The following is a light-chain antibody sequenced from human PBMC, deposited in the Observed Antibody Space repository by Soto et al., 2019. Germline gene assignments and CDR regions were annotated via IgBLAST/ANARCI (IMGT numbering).Light chain of an antibody. V-gene: IGKV1-39*01. CDR1: QSSSTY. J-gene: IGKJ4*01. CDR3: QQSYSTPRA. Sequence: DIHMTQSPSSLSASVGDSVTITCRASQSSSTYLNWYQQMPGKAPNLLIYAASSLQSGVPSRFSGSGSGTDFTLTISSLQPEDFATYYCQQSYSTPRAFGGGTKVEI. CDR2: AAS.